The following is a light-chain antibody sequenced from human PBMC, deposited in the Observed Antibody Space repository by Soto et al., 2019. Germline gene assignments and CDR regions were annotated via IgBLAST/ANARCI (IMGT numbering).Light chain of an antibody. J-gene: IGLJ2*01. CDR1: SSDVGGYNY. V-gene: IGLV2-14*01. Sequence: QSVLTQPASVSGSPGQSITISCTGTSSDVGGYNYVSWYKQHPGKAPKLMIYDVSNRPSGVSTRFSGSKSGNTASLTISGLQAEDEADYYCTSYTSSTTRVVFGGGTQLTVL. CDR2: DVS. CDR3: TSYTSSTTRVV.